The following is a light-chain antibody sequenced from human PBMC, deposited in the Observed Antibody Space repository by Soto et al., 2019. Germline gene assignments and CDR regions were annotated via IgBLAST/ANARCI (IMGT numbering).Light chain of an antibody. CDR2: GAS. CDR1: QSVRTT. J-gene: IGKJ5*01. CDR3: QQYHNWLPIT. Sequence: EIVMMQSPATLSVSPGQRATLSCRASQSVRTTVSWYHQRPVQAPRLLIYGASTRATGVPDRFSGSGSGSEFTLTIDTLQSEDFAVYYCQQYHNWLPITFGQGTRLEIK. V-gene: IGKV3-15*01.